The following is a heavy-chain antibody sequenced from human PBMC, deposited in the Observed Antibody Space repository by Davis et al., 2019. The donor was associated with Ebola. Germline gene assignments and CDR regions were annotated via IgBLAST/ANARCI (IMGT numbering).Heavy chain of an antibody. CDR2: IYYSGST. CDR3: ARPSEDTAMAQGFDY. Sequence: PSETLSLTCTVSGGSISSYYWSWIRQPPGKGLEWIGYIYYSGSTYYNPSLKSRVTISVDTSKNQFSLKLSSVTAADTAVYYCARPSEDTAMAQGFDYWGQGTLVTVSS. J-gene: IGHJ4*02. V-gene: IGHV4-59*08. CDR1: GGSISSYY. D-gene: IGHD5-18*01.